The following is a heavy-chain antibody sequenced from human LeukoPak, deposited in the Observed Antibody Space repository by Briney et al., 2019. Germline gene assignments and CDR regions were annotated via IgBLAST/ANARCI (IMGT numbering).Heavy chain of an antibody. Sequence: AGGSLRLSCSVSAFTFNTFDNFAMNWVRQAPGKGLEWVAAISESGASTYYAASVKGRFTISRDNSKNTLYLQMNSLRAEDTAVYYCARGESYYYDSSGYYLDYWGQGTLVTVSS. J-gene: IGHJ4*02. V-gene: IGHV3-23*01. D-gene: IGHD3-22*01. CDR3: ARGESYYYDSSGYYLDY. CDR1: AFTFNTFDNFA. CDR2: ISESGAST.